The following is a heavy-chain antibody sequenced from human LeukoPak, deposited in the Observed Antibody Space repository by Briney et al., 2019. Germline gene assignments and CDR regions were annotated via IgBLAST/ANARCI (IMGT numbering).Heavy chain of an antibody. V-gene: IGHV3-74*01. CDR2: INTDGSST. CDR1: GFTFSSYW. D-gene: IGHD2-21*01. CDR3: ATAGGGDSRMGFDP. Sequence: GGSLRLSCADAGFTFSSYWMHWVRQAPGKGLVWVSCINTDGSSTRYADSVKGRFTISRDNAKNTLCLQMNSLRPEDTAVYYCATAGGGDSRMGFDPWGQGTLVTVSS. J-gene: IGHJ5*02.